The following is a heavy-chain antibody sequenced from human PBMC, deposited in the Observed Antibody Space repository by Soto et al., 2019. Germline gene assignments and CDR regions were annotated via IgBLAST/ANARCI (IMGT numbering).Heavy chain of an antibody. CDR3: ARDYDILTGYPPPLAY. D-gene: IGHD3-9*01. V-gene: IGHV3-23*01. Sequence: GGSLRLSCAASEFTFSNYAMSWVRQAPGKGLEWVSSISDNGGTTYYADSVKGRFTISRDNSKNTLYLQMNSLRAADTAVFYCARDYDILTGYPPPLAYWGQGTLVTVSS. CDR1: EFTFSNYA. J-gene: IGHJ4*02. CDR2: ISDNGGTT.